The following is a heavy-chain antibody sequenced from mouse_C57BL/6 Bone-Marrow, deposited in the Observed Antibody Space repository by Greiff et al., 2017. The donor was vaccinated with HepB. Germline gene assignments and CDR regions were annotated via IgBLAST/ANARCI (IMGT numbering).Heavy chain of an antibody. CDR1: GFTFTDYY. D-gene: IGHD2-5*01. CDR2: IRNKANGYTT. Sequence: EVQGVESGGGLVQPGGSLSLSCAASGFTFTDYYMSWVRQPPGKALEWLGFIRNKANGYTTEYSASVKGRFTISRANSQSILYLQMNALRAEDSATYYCAIYRAYYSNYDYAMDYWGQGTSVTVSS. J-gene: IGHJ4*01. CDR3: AIYRAYYSNYDYAMDY. V-gene: IGHV7-3*01.